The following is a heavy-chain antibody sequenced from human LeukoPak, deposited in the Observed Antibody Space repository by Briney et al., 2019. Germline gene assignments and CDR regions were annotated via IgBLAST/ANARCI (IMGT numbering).Heavy chain of an antibody. Sequence: ASVKVSCKVFGYTFNSYGISWVRQALGQGLEWMGWISPYNGNTNYAQKLQGRVTVTTDTSTSTAYMELRSLRSDDTAVYYCARMERYYDILTGAMDVWGRGTTVTVSS. V-gene: IGHV1-18*04. CDR1: GYTFNSYG. J-gene: IGHJ6*04. CDR3: ARMERYYDILTGAMDV. CDR2: ISPYNGNT. D-gene: IGHD3-9*01.